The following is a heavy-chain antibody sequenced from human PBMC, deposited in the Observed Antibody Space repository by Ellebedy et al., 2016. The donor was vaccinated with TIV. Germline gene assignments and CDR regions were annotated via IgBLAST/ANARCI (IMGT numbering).Heavy chain of an antibody. Sequence: SETLSLXXAVYGGSFSGYYWSWIRQPPGEGLEWIGEINHSGSTNYNPSLKSRVTISVDTSKNQFSLKLSSVTAADTAVYYCARGLIAVTGTLFFDWWGQGTLVTVSS. CDR2: INHSGST. J-gene: IGHJ4*02. V-gene: IGHV4-34*01. CDR3: ARGLIAVTGTLFFDW. D-gene: IGHD6-19*01. CDR1: GGSFSGYY.